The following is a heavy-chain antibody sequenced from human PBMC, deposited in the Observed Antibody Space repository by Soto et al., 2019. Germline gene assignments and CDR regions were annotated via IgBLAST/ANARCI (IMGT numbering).Heavy chain of an antibody. V-gene: IGHV3-48*02. D-gene: IGHD4-17*01. J-gene: IGHJ6*02. CDR3: ARVLLPYDYGDDASYYYYGMDF. CDR2: ISSSSSTI. Sequence: EVQLVESGGGLVQPGGSLRLSCAASGFTFSSYSMNWVRQAPGKGLEWVSYISSSSSTIYYADSVKGRFTISRDNAKNSLYLQMNSLRDEDTAVYYCARVLLPYDYGDDASYYYYGMDFWCQGTTVTVS. CDR1: GFTFSSYS.